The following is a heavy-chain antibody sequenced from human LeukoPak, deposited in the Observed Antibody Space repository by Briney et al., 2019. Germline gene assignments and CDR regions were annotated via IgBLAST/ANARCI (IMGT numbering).Heavy chain of an antibody. CDR2: ISGSGSST. Sequence: PGGSLRLSCAASGFTVSSNCMSWVRQAPGKGLEWVSVISGSGSSTYYADSVKGRFTISRDNSKNTLYLQMNSLRAEDTAVYYCATSFGPVIAAAGTGADWGQGTLVTVSS. CDR3: ATSFGPVIAAAGTGAD. CDR1: GFTVSSNC. D-gene: IGHD6-13*01. J-gene: IGHJ4*02. V-gene: IGHV3-23*01.